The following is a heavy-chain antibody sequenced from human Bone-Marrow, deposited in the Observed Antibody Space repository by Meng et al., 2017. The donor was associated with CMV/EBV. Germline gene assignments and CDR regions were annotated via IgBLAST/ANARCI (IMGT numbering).Heavy chain of an antibody. CDR1: GFIFSSYE. CDR2: ISSSGNTM. D-gene: IGHD2-2*01. CDR3: ARSRQYQLPWDAFAL. Sequence: GGSLRLSCATSGFIFSSYEMNWVRQAPGKGLEWVSHISSSGNTMFYADSVKGRFTISRDNTKHSLYLQMNSLRAEDTALYYCARSRQYQLPWDAFALWGQGKMVNVSS. V-gene: IGHV3-48*03. J-gene: IGHJ3*01.